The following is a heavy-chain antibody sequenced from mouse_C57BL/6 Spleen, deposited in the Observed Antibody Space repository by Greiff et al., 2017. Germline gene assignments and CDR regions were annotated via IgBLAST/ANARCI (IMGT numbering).Heavy chain of an antibody. J-gene: IGHJ4*01. CDR2: IHPNSGST. V-gene: IGHV1-64*01. D-gene: IGHD2-4*01. CDR3: AGTMKGYYAMDY. Sequence: QVQLQQPGAELVKPGASVKLSCKASGYTFTSYWMHWVKQRPGQGLEWIEMIHPNSGSTNYNEKFKSKATLTVDKSSSTAYMQLSSLTSEDSAVYYCAGTMKGYYAMDYWGQGTSVTVSS. CDR1: GYTFTSYW.